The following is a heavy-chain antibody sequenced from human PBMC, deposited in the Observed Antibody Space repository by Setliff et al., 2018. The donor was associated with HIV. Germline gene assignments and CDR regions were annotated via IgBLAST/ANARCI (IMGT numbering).Heavy chain of an antibody. D-gene: IGHD3-22*01. V-gene: IGHV1-18*01. CDR3: ARYDSSGYYPSNYYYGMDV. CDR2: ISTYNGNT. CDR1: GGTFSSYA. Sequence: EASVKVSCKASGGTFSSYAISWVRQAPGQGLEWMGWISTYNGNTIYAQKFQGRVTMTTDTSTSTVYMDLRSLRSDDTAVYYCARYDSSGYYPSNYYYGMDVWGQGTTVTVSS. J-gene: IGHJ6*02.